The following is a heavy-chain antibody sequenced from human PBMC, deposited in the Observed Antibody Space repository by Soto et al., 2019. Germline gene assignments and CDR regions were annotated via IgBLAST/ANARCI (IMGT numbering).Heavy chain of an antibody. CDR1: GFTFSSYG. CDR3: AKVGGYYDSSVPGFDY. J-gene: IGHJ4*01. Sequence: QVQLVESGGGVVQPGRSLRLSCAASGFTFSSYGMHWVRQAPGKGLEWVAVISYDGSNKYYADSVKGRFTISRDNSKNTLYLQMNSLRAEDTAVYYCAKVGGYYDSSVPGFDYWGQGTLVTVSS. CDR2: ISYDGSNK. D-gene: IGHD3-22*01. V-gene: IGHV3-30*18.